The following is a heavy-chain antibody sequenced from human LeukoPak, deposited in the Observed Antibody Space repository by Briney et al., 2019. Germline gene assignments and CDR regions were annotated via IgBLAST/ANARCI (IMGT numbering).Heavy chain of an antibody. CDR3: ARGRYNWNDGYFYYYMDV. J-gene: IGHJ6*03. CDR1: GYTFTSYY. Sequence: ASVKVSRKASGYTFTSYYMHWVRQAPGQGLEWMGIINPSGGSTTYAQKFQGRVTMARDMSTSTVYMELSSLRSEDTAVYYCARGRYNWNDGYFYYYMDVWGEGTTVTVSS. CDR2: INPSGGST. V-gene: IGHV1-46*01. D-gene: IGHD1-1*01.